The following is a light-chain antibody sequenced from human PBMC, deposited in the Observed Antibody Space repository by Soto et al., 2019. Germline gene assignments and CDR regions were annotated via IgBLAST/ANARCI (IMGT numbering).Light chain of an antibody. V-gene: IGKV3-11*01. CDR3: QQRSNWRT. CDR1: QSVGTN. Sequence: EIVMTQSPATLSVSPGERVTLSCRASQSVGTNLAWYQQKPGQAPRLLIYGASSRATGIPARFSGSGSGTDFTLTISSLEPEDFAVYYCQQRSNWRTFGQGTKVDIK. CDR2: GAS. J-gene: IGKJ1*01.